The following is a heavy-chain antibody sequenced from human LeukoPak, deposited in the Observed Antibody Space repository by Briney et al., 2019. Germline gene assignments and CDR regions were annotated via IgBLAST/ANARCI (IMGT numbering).Heavy chain of an antibody. D-gene: IGHD6-19*01. Sequence: GGPLRLSCAASGFTFSSYGMHWVRQAPGKGLEWVAVISYDGSNKYYADSVKGRFTISRDNSKNTLYLQMNSLRAEDTAVYYCAKRGQWLGPLDYWGQGTLVTVSS. J-gene: IGHJ4*02. CDR1: GFTFSSYG. V-gene: IGHV3-30*18. CDR2: ISYDGSNK. CDR3: AKRGQWLGPLDY.